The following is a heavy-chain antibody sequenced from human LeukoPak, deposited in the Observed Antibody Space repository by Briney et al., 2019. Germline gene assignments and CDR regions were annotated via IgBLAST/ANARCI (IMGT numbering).Heavy chain of an antibody. CDR3: ARVSGSTVFDYYFDY. CDR2: IYYSGST. D-gene: IGHD3-9*01. CDR1: GGSISSYY. J-gene: IGHJ4*02. Sequence: SENLPLTCTVSGGSISSYYWSWIRQPPGKGLEWTGYIYYSGSTNYNPSLKSRVTILVDTSKNQFSLKLSSVTAADTAVYYCARVSGSTVFDYYFDYWGQGTLVTVSS. V-gene: IGHV4-59*01.